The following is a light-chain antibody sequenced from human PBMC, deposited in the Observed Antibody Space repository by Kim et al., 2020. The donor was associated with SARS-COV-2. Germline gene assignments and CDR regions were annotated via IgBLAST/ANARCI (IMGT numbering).Light chain of an antibody. CDR1: QSVSSN. CDR3: QQYTDWSQT. V-gene: IGKV3-15*01. CDR2: DAS. J-gene: IGKJ1*01. Sequence: EIVMTQSPVTLSVSPGERATLSCRASQSVSSNLAWYQQKLGQAPRLLIYDASTRATGIPARFSGSGSGTDFTLTISSLQSEDFAVYFCQQYTDWSQTFGQRTKVDIK.